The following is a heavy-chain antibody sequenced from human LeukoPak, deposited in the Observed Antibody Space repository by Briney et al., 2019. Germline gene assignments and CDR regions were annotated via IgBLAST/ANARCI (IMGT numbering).Heavy chain of an antibody. V-gene: IGHV1-69*05. Sequence: ASVKVSCKASGGTFSSYAISWVRQAPGQGLEWMGGIIPIFGTANYAQKFQGRVTITTDESTSTAYMELSSLRSEDTAVYYCARAQGYCSSTSCHNWFDPWGQGTLVTVTS. J-gene: IGHJ5*02. CDR3: ARAQGYCSSTSCHNWFDP. CDR2: IIPIFGTA. CDR1: GGTFSSYA. D-gene: IGHD2-2*01.